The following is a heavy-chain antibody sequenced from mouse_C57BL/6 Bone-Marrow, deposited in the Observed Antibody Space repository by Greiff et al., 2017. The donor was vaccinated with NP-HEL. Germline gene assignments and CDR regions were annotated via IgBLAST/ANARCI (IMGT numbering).Heavy chain of an antibody. V-gene: IGHV1-81*01. CDR3: ARWVYSNSYYFDY. CDR2: IYPRSGNT. J-gene: IGHJ2*01. Sequence: VQLQQSGAELARPGASVKLSCKASGYTFTSYGISWVKQRTGQGLEWIGEIYPRSGNTYYNEKFKGKATLTADKSSSTADMELRSLTSEDSAVYFCARWVYSNSYYFDYWGQGTTLTVSS. D-gene: IGHD2-5*01. CDR1: GYTFTSYG.